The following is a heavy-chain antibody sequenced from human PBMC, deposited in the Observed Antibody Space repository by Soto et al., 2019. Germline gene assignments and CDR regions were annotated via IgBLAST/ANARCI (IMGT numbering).Heavy chain of an antibody. CDR2: IYWDDDK. V-gene: IGHV2-5*02. CDR3: AHRSYYGSGSYYSFTKFDP. D-gene: IGHD3-10*01. CDR1: GFSHSTSGVG. J-gene: IGHJ5*02. Sequence: SGPTLVNPTQTLTLTCTFSGFSHSTSGVGVGWIRQPPGKALEWLALIYWDDDKRYSPSLKSRLTITKDTSKNQVVLTMTNMDPVDTATYYCAHRSYYGSGSYYSFTKFDPWGQGTLVTVSS.